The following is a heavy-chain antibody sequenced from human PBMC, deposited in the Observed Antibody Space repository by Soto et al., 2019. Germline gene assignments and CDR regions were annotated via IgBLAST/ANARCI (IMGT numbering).Heavy chain of an antibody. CDR1: GFTFSDYY. D-gene: IGHD2-2*02. Sequence: QVQLVESGGGLVKPGGSLRLSCAASGFTFSDYYMSWIRQAPGKGLEWVSYISSSGSTIYYADSVKGRFTISRDNAKNSLYLLMNSLRAEDTAVYYCARGDCSSTCCYTYPGGYYYYYYGMDVWGQGTTVTVSS. V-gene: IGHV3-11*01. CDR3: ARGDCSSTCCYTYPGGYYYYYYGMDV. CDR2: ISSSGSTI. J-gene: IGHJ6*02.